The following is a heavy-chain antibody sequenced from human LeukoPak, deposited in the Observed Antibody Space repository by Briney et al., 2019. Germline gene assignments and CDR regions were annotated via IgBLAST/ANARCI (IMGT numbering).Heavy chain of an antibody. Sequence: GESLKISCKGSGYRYSDYWIGWVRQMPGKGLEWMGIIYGGDSETRYSPSLQGQATISADKSINTAYLQWSRLKASDTAMYYCARTTTYSSGWYGAYWGQGTLVTVSS. D-gene: IGHD6-19*01. J-gene: IGHJ4*02. CDR2: IYGGDSET. V-gene: IGHV5-51*01. CDR3: ARTTTYSSGWYGAY. CDR1: GYRYSDYW.